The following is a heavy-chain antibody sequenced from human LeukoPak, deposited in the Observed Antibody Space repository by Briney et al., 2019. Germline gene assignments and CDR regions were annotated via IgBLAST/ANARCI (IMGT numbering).Heavy chain of an antibody. CDR1: GESFSDYY. CDR3: AGGATSDFQH. CDR2: ISSSGSTI. Sequence: LSLTCAVYGESFSDYYWSWIRQPPGKGLEWVSYISSSGSTIYYADSVKGRFTISRDNAKNSLYLQMNSLRAEDTAVYYCAGGATSDFQHWGQGTLVTVSS. D-gene: IGHD1-26*01. V-gene: IGHV3-11*04. J-gene: IGHJ1*01.